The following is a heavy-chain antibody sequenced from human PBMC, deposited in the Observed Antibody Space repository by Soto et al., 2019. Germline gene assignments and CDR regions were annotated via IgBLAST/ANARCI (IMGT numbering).Heavy chain of an antibody. D-gene: IGHD2-15*01. Sequence: EVQLVESGVGLVQPGGSLRLSCAASGFAFSSEWMHWVRQAPGKGLVWVSRIDPYDTGITYADSVKGRFTISRDNAKNTLYLQMNSLRAEDTAVYYCTSDTFGARDSWGQGTLVTVSS. CDR3: TSDTFGARDS. CDR1: GFAFSSEW. V-gene: IGHV3-74*01. J-gene: IGHJ4*02. CDR2: IDPYDTGI.